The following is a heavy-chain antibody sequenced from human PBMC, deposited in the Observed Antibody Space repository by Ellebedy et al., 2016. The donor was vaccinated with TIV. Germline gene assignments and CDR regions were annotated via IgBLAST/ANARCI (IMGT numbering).Heavy chain of an antibody. CDR3: ARDPTSSGNYYGMDV. J-gene: IGHJ6*02. D-gene: IGHD3-10*01. Sequence: SETLSLTCTVSGGSISSYYWGWIRQPPGKGLEWIGSIYYSGTTNYNPSLESRVSMSLDTSKNQFSLKLNSVTTADTAVYYCARDPTSSGNYYGMDVWGQGTTVTVSS. CDR2: IYYSGTT. V-gene: IGHV4-59*01. CDR1: GGSISSYY.